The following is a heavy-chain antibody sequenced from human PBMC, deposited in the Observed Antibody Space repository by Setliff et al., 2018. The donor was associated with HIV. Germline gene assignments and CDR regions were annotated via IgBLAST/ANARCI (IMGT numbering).Heavy chain of an antibody. CDR3: ARAISPQYYGSSGYYLA. Sequence: SETLSLTCTVTGGTMNKNNMFWGWIRQPPGKGLEWIGSIDYRGSTYSNPSLKSRVTTSIDTSKNQFSLKLNSVTAADTAVYYCARAISPQYYGSSGYYLAWGQGTLVTVSS. CDR2: IDYRGST. CDR1: GGTMNKNNMF. V-gene: IGHV4-39*07. D-gene: IGHD3-22*01. J-gene: IGHJ5*02.